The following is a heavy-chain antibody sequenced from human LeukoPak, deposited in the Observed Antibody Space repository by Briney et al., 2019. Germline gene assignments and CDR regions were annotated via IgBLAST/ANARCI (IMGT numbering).Heavy chain of an antibody. Sequence: ASVKVSCKASGYTFTGYYMHWVRQAPGQGLEWMGWINPNSGGTNYAQKFQGRVTMTRDTSISTAYMELSRLRSDDTAVYYCARDLTGGSYYFDYWGQGTLVTASS. D-gene: IGHD7-27*01. CDR2: INPNSGGT. V-gene: IGHV1-2*02. J-gene: IGHJ4*02. CDR1: GYTFTGYY. CDR3: ARDLTGGSYYFDY.